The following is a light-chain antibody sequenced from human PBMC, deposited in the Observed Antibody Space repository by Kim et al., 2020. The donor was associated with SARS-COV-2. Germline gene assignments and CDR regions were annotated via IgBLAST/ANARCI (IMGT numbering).Light chain of an antibody. Sequence: SYELTQPPSVSVAPGKTARITCGGNNIGSKSVHWYQQKPGQAPVLVIYYDSDRPSGIPERISGSNSGNTATLTISRVEAGDEADYYCQEWDSSSGHWVFG. CDR2: YDS. V-gene: IGLV3-21*04. J-gene: IGLJ3*02. CDR3: QEWDSSSGHWV. CDR1: NIGSKS.